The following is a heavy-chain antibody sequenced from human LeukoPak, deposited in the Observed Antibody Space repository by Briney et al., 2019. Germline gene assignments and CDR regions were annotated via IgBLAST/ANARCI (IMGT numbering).Heavy chain of an antibody. D-gene: IGHD3-9*01. CDR3: ARDARPFDWLLPSDY. V-gene: IGHV3-30*04. CDR1: GFTFSSYA. Sequence: GGSLRLSCAASGFTFSSYAMHWVRQAPGKGLEWVAVISYDGSNKYYADSVKGRFTISRDNSKNTLYLQMNSLRAEDTAVYYCARDARPFDWLLPSDYWGQGTLVTVSS. CDR2: ISYDGSNK. J-gene: IGHJ4*02.